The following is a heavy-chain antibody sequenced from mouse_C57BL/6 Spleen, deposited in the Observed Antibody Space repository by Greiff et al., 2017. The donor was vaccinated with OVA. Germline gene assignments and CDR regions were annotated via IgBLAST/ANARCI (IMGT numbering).Heavy chain of an antibody. CDR1: GFTFSNYW. Sequence: EVKLVESGGGLVQPGGSMKLSCVASGFTFSNYWMNWVRQSPEKGLEWVAQIRLKSDNYATHYAESVKGRFTISRDDSKSSVYLQMNNVRAEDTGIYYCTRDYYGNSFDYWGQGTTLTVSS. J-gene: IGHJ2*01. D-gene: IGHD2-1*01. CDR2: IRLKSDNYAT. CDR3: TRDYYGNSFDY. V-gene: IGHV6-3*01.